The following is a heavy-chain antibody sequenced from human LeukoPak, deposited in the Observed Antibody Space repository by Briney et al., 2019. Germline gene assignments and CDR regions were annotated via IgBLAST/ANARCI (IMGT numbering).Heavy chain of an antibody. Sequence: SETLSLTCTVSGGSISSYYWSWIRQPPGKGLEWIGYIYYSGSTNYNPSLKSRLTISVDTSKNQFSLKLSSVTAADTAVYYCARVAPNYDILTGYRTQPYYFDYWGQGTLVTVSS. CDR3: ARVAPNYDILTGYRTQPYYFDY. V-gene: IGHV4-59*01. CDR1: GGSISSYY. CDR2: IYYSGST. J-gene: IGHJ4*02. D-gene: IGHD3-9*01.